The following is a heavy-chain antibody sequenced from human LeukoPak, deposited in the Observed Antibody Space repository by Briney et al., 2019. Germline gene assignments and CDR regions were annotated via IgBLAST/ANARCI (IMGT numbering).Heavy chain of an antibody. V-gene: IGHV4-34*01. CDR3: ARVLDY. Sequence: SETLSLTCAVYGGSFSGYYWSWIRQPPGKGLGWIGYIYYSGSTNYNPSLKSRVTISVDTSKNQFSLKLSSVTAADTAVYYCARVLDYWGQGTLVTVSS. J-gene: IGHJ4*02. CDR2: IYYSGST. CDR1: GGSFSGYY.